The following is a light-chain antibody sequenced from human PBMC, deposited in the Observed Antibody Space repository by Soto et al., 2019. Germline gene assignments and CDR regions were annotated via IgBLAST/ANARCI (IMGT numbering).Light chain of an antibody. CDR3: SSYTAFTTDV. V-gene: IGLV2-14*03. Sequence: QSALTQPASVSGSPGQSITISCTGTNSDVGAYSYVSWYQQYPGKAPKLLIYDVGARPSGISDRFSGSKSGKTASLTISGLQAEDEADYYCSSYTAFTTDVFGSGTKVTVL. CDR2: DVG. J-gene: IGLJ1*01. CDR1: NSDVGAYSY.